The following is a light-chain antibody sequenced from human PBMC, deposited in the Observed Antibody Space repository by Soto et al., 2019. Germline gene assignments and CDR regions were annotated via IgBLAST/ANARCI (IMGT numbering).Light chain of an antibody. J-gene: IGKJ5*01. CDR3: QRIA. Sequence: ETVLTQSPGTLSLSPGERATLSCRASQTVTSSYLAWYQQKPGQAPRLLIYGTSNRAAGIPDRFSGSGSGTDFTLTISGLEPEDSAVYHCQRIAFGQGTRLEI. CDR2: GTS. CDR1: QTVTSSY. V-gene: IGKV3-20*01.